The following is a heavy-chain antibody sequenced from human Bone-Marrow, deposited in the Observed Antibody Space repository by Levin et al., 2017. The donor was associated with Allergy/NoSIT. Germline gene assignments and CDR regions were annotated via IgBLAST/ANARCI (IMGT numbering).Heavy chain of an antibody. J-gene: IGHJ6*02. Sequence: SVKVSCKSSAGTFSIYPLNWVRQAPGQGLEWMGGITPFYETINYAQKFQGRLTITADKSTGTAYIELTDLTSEDTAVYYCAREMDGVDVWGQGTTVIVSS. CDR1: AGTFSIYP. V-gene: IGHV1-69*06. CDR2: ITPFYETI. D-gene: IGHD5-24*01. CDR3: AREMDGVDV.